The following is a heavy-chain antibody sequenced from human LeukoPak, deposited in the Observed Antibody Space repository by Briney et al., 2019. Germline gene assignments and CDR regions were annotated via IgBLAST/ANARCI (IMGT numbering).Heavy chain of an antibody. CDR2: IYYSGST. D-gene: IGHD3-22*01. V-gene: IGHV4-39*07. CDR1: GGSISSSSYY. Sequence: PSETLSLTCTVSGGSISSSSYYWGWIRQPPGKGLEWIGSIYYSGSTYYNPSLKSRVTISVDTSKNQFSLKLSSVTAADTAVYHCARETYYYDSSGYYPGAFDIWGQGTMVTVSS. J-gene: IGHJ3*02. CDR3: ARETYYYDSSGYYPGAFDI.